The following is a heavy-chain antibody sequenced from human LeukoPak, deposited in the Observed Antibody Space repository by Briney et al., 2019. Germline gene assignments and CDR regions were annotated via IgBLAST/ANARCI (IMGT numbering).Heavy chain of an antibody. J-gene: IGHJ3*02. CDR2: IIPIFGTA. V-gene: IGHV1-69*05. CDR3: ARDTEIVTGAFDI. Sequence: SVKVSCKASGGTFSSYAISWVRQAPGQGLEWMGGIIPIFGTANYAQKFQGRVTITTDGSTSTAYMELSSLRSEDTAVYYCARDTEIVTGAFDIWGQGTMVTVSS. CDR1: GGTFSSYA. D-gene: IGHD3-22*01.